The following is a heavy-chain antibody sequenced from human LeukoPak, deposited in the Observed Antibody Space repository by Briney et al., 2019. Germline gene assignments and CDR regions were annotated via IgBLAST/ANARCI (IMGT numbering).Heavy chain of an antibody. J-gene: IGHJ1*01. CDR2: INHSGST. CDR3: ASTRLGYCSSTSCYIPRFQH. Sequence: SETLSLTCAVYGGSFSGYYWSWIRQPPGKGLEWIGEINHSGSTNYNPSLKSRVTISVDMSKNQFSLKLSSVTAADTAVYYCASTRLGYCSSTSCYIPRFQHWGQGTLVTVSS. D-gene: IGHD2-2*02. V-gene: IGHV4-34*01. CDR1: GGSFSGYY.